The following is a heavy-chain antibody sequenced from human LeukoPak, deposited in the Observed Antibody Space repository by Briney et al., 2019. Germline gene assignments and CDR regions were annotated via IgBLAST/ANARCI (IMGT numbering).Heavy chain of an antibody. J-gene: IGHJ5*02. CDR3: ARGPQQQLVLWFDP. Sequence: SETLSLTCAVYGGSFSGYCWSWIRQPPGKGLEWIGEINHSGSTNYNPSLKSRVTISVDTSKNQFSLKLSSVTAADTAVYYCARGPQQQLVLWFDPWGQGTLVTVSS. CDR2: INHSGST. V-gene: IGHV4-34*01. CDR1: GGSFSGYC. D-gene: IGHD6-13*01.